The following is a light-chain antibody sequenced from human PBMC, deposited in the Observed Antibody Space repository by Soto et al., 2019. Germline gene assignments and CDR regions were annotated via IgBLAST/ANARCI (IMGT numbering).Light chain of an antibody. CDR2: GVS. CDR3: QQYDYWPGT. V-gene: IGKV3-15*01. Sequence: VVMTQSPATLSVSPGESATLSCRASQSISSSKLAWYQQNPGQAPRLLLFGVSNRATGIPARFSGSGSGTEFSLTISSLQSEDFAVYYCQQYDYWPGTFGQGTKVDIK. CDR1: QSISSS. J-gene: IGKJ1*01.